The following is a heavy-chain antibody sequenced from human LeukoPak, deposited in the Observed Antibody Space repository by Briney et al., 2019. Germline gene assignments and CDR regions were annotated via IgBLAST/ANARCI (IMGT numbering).Heavy chain of an antibody. V-gene: IGHV3-23*01. Sequence: GGSLRLSCAASGFIFSTYGMSWVRQAPGKGLEWDSAISGSGGSTYYAYSGKGRFTIARATSKNTLYLQMNSLRAAAAAVYYCAKDKVDCSSSSSYYYYYYMDVWGRGTTVTVSS. CDR2: ISGSGGST. CDR3: AKDKVDCSSSSSYYYYYYMDV. CDR1: GFIFSTYG. J-gene: IGHJ6*03. D-gene: IGHD2-2*01.